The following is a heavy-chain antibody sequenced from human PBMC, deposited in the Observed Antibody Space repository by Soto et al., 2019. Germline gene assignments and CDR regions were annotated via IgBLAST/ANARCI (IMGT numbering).Heavy chain of an antibody. V-gene: IGHV1-69*19. CDR3: ARGGGRYVWFNEF. Sequence: QEQLVQSGAEVKKPGSSVKVSCKDSGGLFSSFAISWVRQAPGQGLEWMGGIIPVFGTTNYALKFQGRVTITADESTNTAYMELSSLTFDDTAMYYCARGGGRYVWFNEFWGQGTQGTVSS. CDR2: IIPVFGTT. CDR1: GGLFSSFA. J-gene: IGHJ4*02. D-gene: IGHD3-16*01.